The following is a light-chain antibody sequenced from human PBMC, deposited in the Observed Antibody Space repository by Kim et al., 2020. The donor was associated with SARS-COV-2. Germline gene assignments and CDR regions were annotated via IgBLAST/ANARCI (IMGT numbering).Light chain of an antibody. V-gene: IGKV3-20*01. CDR1: QSVSSSY. CDR3: QQYGSSPK. Sequence: EIVLTQSPGTLSLSPGERATLSCRASQSVSSSYYLAWYQQKPGQAPRLLIYGASSRATGIPDRFSGSGSGTDFTLTISRLEPEDFAVYYCQQYGSSPKFGQGTKVDIK. CDR2: GAS. J-gene: IGKJ1*01.